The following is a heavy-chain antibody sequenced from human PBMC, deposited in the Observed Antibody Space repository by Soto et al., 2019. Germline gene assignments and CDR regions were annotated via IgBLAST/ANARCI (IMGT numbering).Heavy chain of an antibody. D-gene: IGHD1-26*01. CDR3: LRHEQWVGLNVY. J-gene: IGHJ4*02. CDR2: IYYSGST. Sequence: TLSLTCTVSAGSFRSNYWSWIRQSPGKGLEWIGYIYYSGSTDYNPSLNSRASISLDTANSQFFLKVKSVTAADTALYYCLRHEQWVGLNVYWGRGALVTVSS. CDR1: AGSFRSNY. V-gene: IGHV4-59*08.